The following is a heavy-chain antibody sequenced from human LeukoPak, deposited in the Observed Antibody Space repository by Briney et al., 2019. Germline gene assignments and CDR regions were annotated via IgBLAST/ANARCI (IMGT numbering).Heavy chain of an antibody. D-gene: IGHD2-2*01. CDR2: ISAYNGNT. V-gene: IGHV1-18*01. Sequence: ASVKLSCTASGYTFTSYGISWVRQAPGQGLEWMGWISAYNGNTNYAQKLQGRVTMTTDTSTSTAYMELRSLRSDDTAVYYCARALGYCSSTSCRYYFDYWGQGTLVTVSS. CDR3: ARALGYCSSTSCRYYFDY. CDR1: GYTFTSYG. J-gene: IGHJ4*02.